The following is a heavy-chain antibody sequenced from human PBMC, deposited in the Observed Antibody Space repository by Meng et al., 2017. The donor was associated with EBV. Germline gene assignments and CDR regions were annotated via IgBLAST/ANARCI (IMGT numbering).Heavy chain of an antibody. Sequence: QVQLQESGPGRVKPPEXLSLHCTVSGGSVNNESYYWGWIRQPPGKGLEYIGYIYYTGSTNYNSSLKSRATISLDKSKNQFSLKLTSLTATDTAIYYCARGDYTNYPRWFDPWGQGTLVTVSS. CDR1: GGSVNNESYY. D-gene: IGHD4-11*01. V-gene: IGHV4-61*01. CDR2: IYYTGST. J-gene: IGHJ5*02. CDR3: ARGDYTNYPRWFDP.